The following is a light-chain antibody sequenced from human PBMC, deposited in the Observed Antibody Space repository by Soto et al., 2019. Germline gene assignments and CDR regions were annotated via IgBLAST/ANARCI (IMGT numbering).Light chain of an antibody. V-gene: IGKV1-5*03. CDR2: KAS. J-gene: IGKJ1*01. CDR3: QQSRT. Sequence: DIQMIQSPSTLSASIGDRVTITCRASQSFSSWLAWYQQKPGKAPRLLIYKASSLQSGVPSRFSGSASGTEFTLTVSSLQPDDVATYYCQQSRTFGQGTKVEIK. CDR1: QSFSSW.